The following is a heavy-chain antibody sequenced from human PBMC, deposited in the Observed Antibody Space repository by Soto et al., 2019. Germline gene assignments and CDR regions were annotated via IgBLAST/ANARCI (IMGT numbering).Heavy chain of an antibody. D-gene: IGHD2-2*01. CDR2: ISSSSSYI. J-gene: IGHJ5*02. CDR3: ARDPDIVVVPAPWRFDP. Sequence: GGSLRLSCAASGFTFSSYSMNWVRQAPGKGLEWVSSISSSSSYIYYADSVKGRFTISRDNAKNSLYLQMNSLRAEDTAVYYCARDPDIVVVPAPWRFDPWGQGTLVTVSS. CDR1: GFTFSSYS. V-gene: IGHV3-21*01.